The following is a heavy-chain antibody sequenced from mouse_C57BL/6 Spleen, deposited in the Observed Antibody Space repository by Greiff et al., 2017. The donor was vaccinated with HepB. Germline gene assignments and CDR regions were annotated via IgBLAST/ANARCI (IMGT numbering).Heavy chain of an antibody. Sequence: QVQLKQSGAELARPGASVKMSCKASGYTFTSSTMHWVKQRPGQGLEWIGYINPSSGYTKYNQKFKDKATLTADTSSSTAYMPLSSLTSEDSAVYDCARGDYDGSSPWFADWGQGTLVTVSA. J-gene: IGHJ3*01. CDR3: ARGDYDGSSPWFAD. CDR1: GYTFTSST. CDR2: INPSSGYT. D-gene: IGHD1-1*01. V-gene: IGHV1-4*01.